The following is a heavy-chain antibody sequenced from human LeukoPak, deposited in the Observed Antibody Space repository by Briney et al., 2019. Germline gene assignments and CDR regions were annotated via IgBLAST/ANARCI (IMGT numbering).Heavy chain of an antibody. CDR2: FDPEDGET. D-gene: IGHD3-22*01. CDR1: GGTFSSYA. CDR3: ARRNNYYDSSGYSNWFDP. J-gene: IGHJ5*02. V-gene: IGHV1-24*01. Sequence: ASVKVSCKASGGTFSSYAISWVRQAPGKGLEWMGGFDPEDGETIYAQKFQGRVTMTEDTSTDTAYMELSSLRSADTAVYYCARRNNYYDSSGYSNWFDPWGQGTLVTVSS.